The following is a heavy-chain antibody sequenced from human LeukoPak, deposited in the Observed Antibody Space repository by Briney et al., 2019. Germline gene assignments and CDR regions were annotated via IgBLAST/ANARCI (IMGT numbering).Heavy chain of an antibody. V-gene: IGHV1-2*02. J-gene: IGHJ4*02. CDR3: ARGAQRGYSSSWPLLVDY. CDR1: GYIFIDYY. CDR2: INPNTGGA. Sequence: GASVKVSCKASGYIFIDYYMHWVRQAPGQGLEWMGWINPNTGGAQFAQKFQGRVTMTRDTSITTAYMELTTLRSDDTAVYYCARGAQRGYSSSWPLLVDYWGQGTLVTVSS. D-gene: IGHD6-13*01.